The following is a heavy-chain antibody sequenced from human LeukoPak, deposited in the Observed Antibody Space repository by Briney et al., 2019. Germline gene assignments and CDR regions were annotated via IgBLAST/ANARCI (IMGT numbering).Heavy chain of an antibody. D-gene: IGHD1-1*01. CDR1: GGSISSYY. CDR2: IYYSGST. Sequence: SETLSLTCTVSGGSISSYYWSWIRQPPGKGLEWIGYIYYSGSTNYNPSLKSRVTISVDTSKNQFSLKLSSVTAADTAVYYCARDRQIERSYFDYWGQGTLVTVSS. J-gene: IGHJ4*02. CDR3: ARDRQIERSYFDY. V-gene: IGHV4-59*12.